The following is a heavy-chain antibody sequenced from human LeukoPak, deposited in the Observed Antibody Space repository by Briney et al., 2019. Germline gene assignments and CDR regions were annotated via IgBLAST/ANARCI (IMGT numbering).Heavy chain of an antibody. CDR2: IYYSGST. V-gene: IGHV4-39*07. CDR1: GASISSSSYY. J-gene: IGHJ4*02. D-gene: IGHD3-16*02. CDR3: ASLYYDYVWGSYRYDY. Sequence: SETLSLTCTVSGASISSSSYYWGWIRQPPGKGLEWIGSIYYSGSTYYNPSLKSRVTISVDTSKNQFSLKLSSVTAADTAVYYCASLYYDYVWGSYRYDYWGQGTLVTVSS.